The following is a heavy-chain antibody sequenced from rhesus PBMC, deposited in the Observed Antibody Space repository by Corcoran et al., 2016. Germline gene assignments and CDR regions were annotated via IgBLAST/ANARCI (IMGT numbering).Heavy chain of an antibody. J-gene: IGHJ6*01. CDR3: TSHNEDDYGYGLDS. V-gene: IGHV3S11*01. Sequence: VQLVESGGGLVQPGGSLRLSCAASGFPFSNYWMSWGRQAPGKGRAWVGFIKNKADGGTAAYAESVKGRFTMSRDDSKNTLYLQMNSLKTEDTAVYYCTSHNEDDYGYGLDSWGQGVVVTVSS. D-gene: IGHD3-9*01. CDR2: IKNKADGGTA. CDR1: GFPFSNYW.